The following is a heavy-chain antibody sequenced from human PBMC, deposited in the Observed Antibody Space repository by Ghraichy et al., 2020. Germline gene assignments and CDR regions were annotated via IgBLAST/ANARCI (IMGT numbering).Heavy chain of an antibody. V-gene: IGHV4-38-2*02. CDR1: GYSISSGYY. CDR2: IYHSGST. Sequence: SETLSLTCTVSGYSISSGYYWGWIRQPPGKGLEWIGSIYHSGSTYYNPSLESRVTISVDTSKNQFSLKLSSVTAADTAVYYCARGAQDIVVVPAAPPHDPSHYFDYWGQGTLVTVSS. J-gene: IGHJ4*02. D-gene: IGHD2-2*01. CDR3: ARGAQDIVVVPAAPPHDPSHYFDY.